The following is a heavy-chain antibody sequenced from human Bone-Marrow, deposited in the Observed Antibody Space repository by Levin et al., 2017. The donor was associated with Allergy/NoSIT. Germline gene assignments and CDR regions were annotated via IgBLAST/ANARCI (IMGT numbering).Heavy chain of an antibody. CDR3: ARSASLPWFDR. V-gene: IGHV1-3*01. J-gene: IGHJ5*02. CDR2: ITAGNGNT. CDR1: GYTFTSYA. Sequence: PGESLKISCQASGYTFTSYALHWVRQAPGQRLEWMGWITAGNGNTKYSQKFQGRVTISRDTSASTAYMELNSLTSEDTAVYFCARSASLPWFDRWGQGTLVTVSS.